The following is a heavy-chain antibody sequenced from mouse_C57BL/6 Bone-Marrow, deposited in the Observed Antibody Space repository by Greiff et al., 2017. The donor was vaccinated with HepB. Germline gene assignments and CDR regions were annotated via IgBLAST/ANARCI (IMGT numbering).Heavy chain of an antibody. CDR1: GFSLTSYG. D-gene: IGHD1-1*01. V-gene: IGHV2-2*01. Sequence: VQLQQSGPGLVQPSQCLSITCTVSGFSLTSYGVHWVRQSPGKGLEWLGVIWSGGSTDYNAAFISRLSISKDNSKSQVFLKMNSLQADDTAIYYCASTGSSFYWYFDVWGTGTTVTVSS. CDR3: ASTGSSFYWYFDV. CDR2: IWSGGST. J-gene: IGHJ1*03.